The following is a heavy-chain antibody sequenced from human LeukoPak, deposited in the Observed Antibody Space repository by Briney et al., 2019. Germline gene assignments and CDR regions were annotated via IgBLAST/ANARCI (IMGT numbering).Heavy chain of an antibody. J-gene: IGHJ4*02. CDR3: ARALTGFIPGN. D-gene: IGHD3-9*01. CDR2: ISSSGTTI. V-gene: IGHV3-11*01. Sequence: AGGSLRLSCAASGFTFTDFYMSWIRQAPGKGLEWVSYISSSGTTIYYADSVMGRFTISRDNAKNSLYLQTNSLRAEDTAVYYCARALTGFIPGNWGQGTLVTVSS. CDR1: GFTFTDFY.